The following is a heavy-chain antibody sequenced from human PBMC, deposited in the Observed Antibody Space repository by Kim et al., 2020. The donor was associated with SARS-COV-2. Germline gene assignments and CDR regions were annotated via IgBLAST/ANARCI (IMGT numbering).Heavy chain of an antibody. CDR3: TAPGYGTLCY. CDR2: TT. D-gene: IGHD5-18*01. J-gene: IGHJ4*02. V-gene: IGHV3-15*01. Sequence: TTDYAAPVKGRFTISRDESKNTLYLQMNSLKTEDTAVYYCTAPGYGTLCYWGQGTLVTVSS.